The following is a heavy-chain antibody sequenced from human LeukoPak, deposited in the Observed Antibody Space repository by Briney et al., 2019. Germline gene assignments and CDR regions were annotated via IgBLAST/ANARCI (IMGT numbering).Heavy chain of an antibody. CDR1: GFTFSSYD. CDR3: TRRMRGLGSYSDAFDI. J-gene: IGHJ3*02. Sequence: GGSLRLSCAASGFTFSSYDMHWVRQRPGKGLEWVSGIDTAGGTYYAGSVKGRFTISRENAKNSFYLQVNSLRAGDTAVYFCTRRMRGLGSYSDAFDIWGQGTMVTVSS. CDR2: IDTAGGT. D-gene: IGHD3-10*01. V-gene: IGHV3-13*04.